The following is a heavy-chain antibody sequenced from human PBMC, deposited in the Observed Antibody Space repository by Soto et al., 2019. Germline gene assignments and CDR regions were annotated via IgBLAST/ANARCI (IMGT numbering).Heavy chain of an antibody. CDR2: TYYRSKWYN. J-gene: IGHJ2*01. CDR1: GDSVSTNSAT. CDR3: AXSSSTWYEGPWAFDL. Sequence: SQTLSLTCAISGDSVSTNSATWDWIRQSPSRGLEWLGRTYYRSKWYNDYAVSVKSRITINPDTSKNQFSLKLNSVTAADTAVYYCAXSSSTWYEGPWAFDLWGRGTLVTVSS. V-gene: IGHV6-1*01. D-gene: IGHD6-13*01.